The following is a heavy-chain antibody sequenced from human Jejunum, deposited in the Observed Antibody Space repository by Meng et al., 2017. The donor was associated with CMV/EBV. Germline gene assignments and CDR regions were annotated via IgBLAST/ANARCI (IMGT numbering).Heavy chain of an antibody. D-gene: IGHD4/OR15-4a*01. CDR1: GFDFNYYG. J-gene: IGHJ4*02. Sequence: CVASGFDFNYYGLHWVRQAPGKGLEWVTLIHSSGSEKKYADSAKGRFTISRDNSKNTLYLQMNSLRAEDTAVYYCAKDSTNYGLDYWGQGTLVTVSS. V-gene: IGHV3-30*02. CDR2: IHSSGSEK. CDR3: AKDSTNYGLDY.